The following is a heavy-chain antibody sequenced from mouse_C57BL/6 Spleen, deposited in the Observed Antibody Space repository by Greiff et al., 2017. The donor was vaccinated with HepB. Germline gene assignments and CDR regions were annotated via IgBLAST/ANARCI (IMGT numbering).Heavy chain of an antibody. CDR1: GFSFNTYA. V-gene: IGHV10-1*01. CDR2: IRSKSNNYAT. J-gene: IGHJ2*01. CDR3: VRQGWYYFDY. Sequence: DVMLVESGGGLVQPKGSLKLSCAASGFSFNTYAMNWVRQAPGKGLEWVARIRSKSNNYATYYADSVKDRFTISRDDSESMLYLQMNNLKTEDTAMYYCVRQGWYYFDYWGQGTTLTVSS. D-gene: IGHD2-3*01.